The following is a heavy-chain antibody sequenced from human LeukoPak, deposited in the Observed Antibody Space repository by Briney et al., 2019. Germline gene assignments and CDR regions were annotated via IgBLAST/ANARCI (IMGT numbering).Heavy chain of an antibody. Sequence: GESLKISCKGSGYSFSNYWIGWVRQMPGKGLESMGFIHPGDSDTRYSPSFQGQVTISADKSINTAYLQWSSLKASDTAMYYCARHRVLPSGRWYDYWGQGTLVTVSS. V-gene: IGHV5-51*01. CDR1: GYSFSNYW. CDR2: IHPGDSDT. CDR3: ARHRVLPSGRWYDY. D-gene: IGHD2-2*01. J-gene: IGHJ4*02.